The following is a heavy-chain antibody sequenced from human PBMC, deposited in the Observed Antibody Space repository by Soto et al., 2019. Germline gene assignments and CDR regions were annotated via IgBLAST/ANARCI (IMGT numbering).Heavy chain of an antibody. CDR2: IYPGDSET. J-gene: IGHJ6*02. V-gene: IGHV5-51*01. Sequence: GESLKISCKGSGDSFTTYWIAWLRQMPGKGLEWMGIIYPGDSETRYNPSYQCQVTISADKSITTAYLQWSSLKASDTAMYYWARHYGWGNKEYYYGFEVWGQGTTVTVSS. D-gene: IGHD3-10*01. CDR1: GDSFTTYW. CDR3: ARHYGWGNKEYYYGFEV.